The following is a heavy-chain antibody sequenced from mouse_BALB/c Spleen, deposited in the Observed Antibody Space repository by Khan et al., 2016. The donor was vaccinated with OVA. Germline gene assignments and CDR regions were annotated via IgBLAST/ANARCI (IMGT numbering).Heavy chain of an antibody. CDR2: ISSGSSTI. Sequence: DVQLVESGGGLVQPGGSRKLSCAASGFTFSSFGMHWVRQAPKKGLEWVAYISSGSSTIYYVDTVKGRFTISRDSPKNTLFLQMTSLRSDDTAMYYCARSGGNFHWYFDVWGAGTSVTVSS. V-gene: IGHV5-17*02. CDR1: GFTFSSFG. CDR3: ARSGGNFHWYFDV. J-gene: IGHJ1*01. D-gene: IGHD2-1*01.